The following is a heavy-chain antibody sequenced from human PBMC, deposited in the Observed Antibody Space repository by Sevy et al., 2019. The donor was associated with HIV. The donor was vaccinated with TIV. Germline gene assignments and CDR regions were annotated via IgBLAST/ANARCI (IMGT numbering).Heavy chain of an antibody. Sequence: SETLSLTCTVSGGSVSSGSYYWSWIWQPPGKGLEWIGYIYYSGSTNYNPSLKSRVTISVDTSKNQFSLKLSSVTAADTAVYYCARDVGGYSSGWYPPGYYYYGMDVWGQGTTVTVSS. J-gene: IGHJ6*02. CDR3: ARDVGGYSSGWYPPGYYYYGMDV. CDR2: IYYSGST. CDR1: GGSVSSGSYY. V-gene: IGHV4-61*01. D-gene: IGHD6-19*01.